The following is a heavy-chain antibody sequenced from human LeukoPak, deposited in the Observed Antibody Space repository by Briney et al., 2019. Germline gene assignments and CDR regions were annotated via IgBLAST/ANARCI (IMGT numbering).Heavy chain of an antibody. CDR3: AKDRSSSWYFLGYFDY. CDR2: ISYDGTNK. V-gene: IGHV3-30*18. Sequence: GSLRLSCAASGFTFSSYCMHLVRQAPGKGLEWVAIISYDGTNKYYADSVKGRFTISRDNSKNTLYLQMNSLRGEDAAVYYCAKDRSSSWYFLGYFDYWGQGTLVSVSS. D-gene: IGHD6-13*01. J-gene: IGHJ4*02. CDR1: GFTFSSYC.